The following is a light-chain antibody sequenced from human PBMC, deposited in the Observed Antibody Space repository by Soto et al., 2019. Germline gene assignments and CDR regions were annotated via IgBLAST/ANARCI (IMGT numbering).Light chain of an antibody. V-gene: IGLV2-14*01. CDR2: EVS. J-gene: IGLJ1*01. CDR1: SSDVGNYKY. CDR3: VSYTRSGNYV. Sequence: QSVLTQPASVSGSPGQSITISCTGTSSDVGNYKYVSWYQKHPGKAPKLMIYEVSNRPSGVSNRFSGSKSGNTASLTISGLKAEDETDYYGVSYTRSGNYVFGMGTQVTXL.